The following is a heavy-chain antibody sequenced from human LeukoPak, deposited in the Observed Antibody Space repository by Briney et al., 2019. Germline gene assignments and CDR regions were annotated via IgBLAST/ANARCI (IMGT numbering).Heavy chain of an antibody. Sequence: SETLSLTCAVSGGSISSYYWSWIRQPPGKGLEWIGYIYHSGSTYYNPSLKSRVTISVDRSKNQFSLKLSSVTAADTAVYYCARGRDSGSYDYYYYYMDVWGKGTTVTVSS. CDR1: GGSISSYY. J-gene: IGHJ6*03. CDR3: ARGRDSGSYDYYYYYMDV. V-gene: IGHV4-59*12. CDR2: IYHSGST. D-gene: IGHD1-26*01.